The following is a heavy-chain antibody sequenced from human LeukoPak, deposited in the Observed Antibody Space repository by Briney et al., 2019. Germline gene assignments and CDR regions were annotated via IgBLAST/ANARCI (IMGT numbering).Heavy chain of an antibody. CDR3: ARDVGCYDYGRPMPFDY. V-gene: IGHV3-21*01. D-gene: IGHD5-12*01. Sequence: GGSLRLSCAASGFTFSIYSMNWVRQAPGKGLEWVSSISSSNSYIYYADSVKGRFTISRDNAKNSLYLQMNSLRAEDTAVYYCARDVGCYDYGRPMPFDYWGQGTLVTVSS. CDR2: ISSSNSYI. CDR1: GFTFSIYS. J-gene: IGHJ4*02.